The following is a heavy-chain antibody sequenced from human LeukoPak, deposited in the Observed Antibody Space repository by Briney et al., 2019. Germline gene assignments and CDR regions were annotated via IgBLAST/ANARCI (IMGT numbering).Heavy chain of an antibody. CDR1: GFTFSSYA. CDR2: ISGSGGST. D-gene: IGHD2-2*01. V-gene: IGHV3-23*01. CDR3: AKDMETYFSNTRCHNAWYFDL. J-gene: IGHJ2*01. Sequence: GGSLRLSCAASGFTFSSYAMSWVRQAPGKGLEWVSAISGSGGSTYYADSVKGRFTISRDNSKNTLYLQMNRLRAEDTAVYYCAKDMETYFSNTRCHNAWYFDLWGRGTLVTVSS.